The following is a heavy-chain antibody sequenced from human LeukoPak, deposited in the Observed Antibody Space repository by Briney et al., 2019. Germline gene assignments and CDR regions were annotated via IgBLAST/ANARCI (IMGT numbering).Heavy chain of an antibody. D-gene: IGHD6-19*01. V-gene: IGHV3-23*01. CDR2: IPASGGST. Sequence: GGSLRLSCAASGFTFSSYGMHWVRQAPGRGLEWVSSIPASGGSTYYADSVKGRFTISRDNSKNSLYLQMNSLRAEDTAVYYCAKESSGGWYFDYWGQGTLVTVSS. CDR1: GFTFSSYG. CDR3: AKESSGGWYFDY. J-gene: IGHJ4*02.